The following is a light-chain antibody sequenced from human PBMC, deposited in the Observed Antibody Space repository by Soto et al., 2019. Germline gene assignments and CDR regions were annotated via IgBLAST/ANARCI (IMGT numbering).Light chain of an antibody. J-gene: IGLJ2*01. CDR3: AAWDDSLSGPV. CDR2: ENN. V-gene: IGLV1-47*01. Sequence: QSALTQPPSASGTPGQRVTISCSGSSSNIGSNFVYWYQQLPGTAPKLLIYENNQRPSGVPDRFSGSKSGTSASLAISGLRSEDEADYYCAAWDDSLSGPVFGGGTKLTVL. CDR1: SSNIGSNF.